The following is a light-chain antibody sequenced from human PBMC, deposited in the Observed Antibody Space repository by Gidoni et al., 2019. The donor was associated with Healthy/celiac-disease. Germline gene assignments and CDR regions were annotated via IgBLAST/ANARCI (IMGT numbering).Light chain of an antibody. CDR1: QSISSY. J-gene: IGKJ2*01. Sequence: DSQMTQSQSSLSASVGDRVTITCRASQSISSYLNWYQQKPGKAPKLLIYAASSLQSGVPSRFSGSGSGTDFTLTISSLQPEDFATYYCQQRYSTPYTFGQGTKLEIK. CDR2: AAS. V-gene: IGKV1-39*01. CDR3: QQRYSTPYT.